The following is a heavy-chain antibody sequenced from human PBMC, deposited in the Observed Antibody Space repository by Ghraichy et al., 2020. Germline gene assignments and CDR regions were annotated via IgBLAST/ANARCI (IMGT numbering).Heavy chain of an antibody. CDR3: ARESEGEADPYYYYGMDV. CDR2: IIPIFGTA. Sequence: SVKVSCKASGGTFSSYAISWVRQAPGQGLEWMGGIIPIFGTANYAQKFQGRVTITADESTSTAYMELSSLRSEDTAVYYCARESEGEADPYYYYGMDVWGQGTTVTVSS. D-gene: IGHD2-15*01. CDR1: GGTFSSYA. V-gene: IGHV1-69*13. J-gene: IGHJ6*02.